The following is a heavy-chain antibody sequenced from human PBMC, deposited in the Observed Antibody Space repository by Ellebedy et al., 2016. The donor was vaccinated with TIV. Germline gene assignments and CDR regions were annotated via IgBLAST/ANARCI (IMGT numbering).Heavy chain of an antibody. CDR3: ATVFDGYRGLDY. CDR2: FDPEDDET. Sequence: AASVKVSCKVSGYTLTELSMHWVRQAPGKGLEWMGGFDPEDDETIYAQKFQGRVTMTEDTSTDTAYMDLSSLRSEDTALYSCATVFDGYRGLDYWGQGTLVTVSS. D-gene: IGHD5-24*01. CDR1: GYTLTELS. J-gene: IGHJ4*02. V-gene: IGHV1-24*01.